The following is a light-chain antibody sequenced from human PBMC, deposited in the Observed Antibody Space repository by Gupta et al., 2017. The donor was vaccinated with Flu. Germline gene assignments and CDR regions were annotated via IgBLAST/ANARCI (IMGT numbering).Light chain of an antibody. CDR1: QSVSSY. J-gene: IGKJ4*01. CDR3: QQRSNWLIT. Sequence: IVLTQSPATLSLSPGERATLSCRASQSVSSYLAWYQQKPGQAPRLLIYDASNRATGIPARFSGSGSGTDFTLTISSLETEDFAVYYCQQRSNWLITFGGGTKVEIK. CDR2: DAS. V-gene: IGKV3-11*01.